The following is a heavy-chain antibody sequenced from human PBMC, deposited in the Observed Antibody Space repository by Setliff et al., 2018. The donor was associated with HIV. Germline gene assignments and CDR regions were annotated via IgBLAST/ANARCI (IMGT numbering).Heavy chain of an antibody. J-gene: IGHJ4*02. V-gene: IGHV3-74*01. Sequence: GGSLRLSCAASGFTFSNYWMHWVRQVPGKGLVWVSRIKSDGTTIDYAGSVKGRFTISRDNAKNTLYLQMNSLRVEDTAVYYCARDYDWDPFDYWGQGTLVTAPQ. D-gene: IGHD3-9*01. CDR1: GFTFSNYW. CDR2: IKSDGTTI. CDR3: ARDYDWDPFDY.